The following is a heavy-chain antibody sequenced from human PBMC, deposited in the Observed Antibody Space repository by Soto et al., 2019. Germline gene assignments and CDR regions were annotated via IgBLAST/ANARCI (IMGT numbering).Heavy chain of an antibody. D-gene: IGHD2-15*01. V-gene: IGHV4-4*02. CDR1: SGSISSSNW. CDR2: IYHSGST. J-gene: IGHJ5*02. CDR3: ARTYYRGLLLRNFGFDP. Sequence: QVQLQESGPGLVKPSGTLSLTCAVSSGSISSSNWWSWVRQPPGKGLEWIGEIYHSGSTNYNPSLKSRVAMSVDKSKNQFALKLSSVTAADTAVYYCARTYYRGLLLRNFGFDPWGQGTLVTVSS.